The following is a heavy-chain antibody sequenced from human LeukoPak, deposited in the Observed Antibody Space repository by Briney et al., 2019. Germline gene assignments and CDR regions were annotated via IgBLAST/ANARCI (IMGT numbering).Heavy chain of an antibody. D-gene: IGHD6-19*01. CDR2: IYYSGST. CDR1: GGSISSYY. V-gene: IGHV4-59*01. J-gene: IGHJ4*02. Sequence: PSETLSLTRTVSGGSISSYYWSWIRQPPGKGLEWIGYIYYSGSTNYNPSLKSRVTISVDTSKNQFSLKLSSVTAADTAVYYCARTYSGWPLDYWGQGTLVTVSS. CDR3: ARTYSGWPLDY.